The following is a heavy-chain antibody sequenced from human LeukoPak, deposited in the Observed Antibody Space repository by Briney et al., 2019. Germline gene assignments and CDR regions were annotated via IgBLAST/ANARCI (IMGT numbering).Heavy chain of an antibody. V-gene: IGHV4-59*01. CDR2: IYYSGST. Sequence: PSETLSLTCTVSGGSISSYYWSWIRQPPGKGLEWIGYIYYSGSTNYNPSLKGRVTISVDTSKNQFSLKLSSVTAADTAVYYCARDRTYYDSSGYLPGAFDIWGQGTMVTVSS. J-gene: IGHJ3*02. CDR3: ARDRTYYDSSGYLPGAFDI. CDR1: GGSISSYY. D-gene: IGHD3-22*01.